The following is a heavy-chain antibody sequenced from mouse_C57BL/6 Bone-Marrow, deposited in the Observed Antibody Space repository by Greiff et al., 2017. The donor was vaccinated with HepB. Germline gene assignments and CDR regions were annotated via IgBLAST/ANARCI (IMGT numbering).Heavy chain of an antibody. CDR2: IFPGSGST. Sequence: VKLQESGPELVKPGASVKISCKASGYTFTDYYINWVKQRPGQGLEWIGWIFPGSGSTYYNEKFKGKATLTVDKSSSTAYMLLSSLTSEDSAVYFYASDYSNYSYYYAMDYWGQGTSVTVSS. J-gene: IGHJ4*01. D-gene: IGHD2-5*01. CDR1: GYTFTDYY. CDR3: ASDYSNYSYYYAMDY. V-gene: IGHV1-75*01.